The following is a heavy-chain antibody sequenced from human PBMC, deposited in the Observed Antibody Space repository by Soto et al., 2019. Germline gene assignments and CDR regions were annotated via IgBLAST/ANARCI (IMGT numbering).Heavy chain of an antibody. CDR3: ALNFGYSYGYQYYFDY. J-gene: IGHJ4*02. CDR2: INAGNGNT. D-gene: IGHD5-18*01. CDR1: GYTFTSYA. Sequence: QVQLVQSGAEAKKPGASVKVSCKASGYTFTSYAMHWVRQAPGQRLEWMGWINAGNGNTKYSQKFQGRVTITRDTSASTAYMELSSLRSEDTAVYYCALNFGYSYGYQYYFDYWGQGTLVTVSS. V-gene: IGHV1-3*01.